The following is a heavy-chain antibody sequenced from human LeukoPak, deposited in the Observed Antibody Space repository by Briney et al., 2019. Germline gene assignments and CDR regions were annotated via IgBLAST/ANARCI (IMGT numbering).Heavy chain of an antibody. V-gene: IGHV1-18*01. CDR2: ISAYNGNT. Sequence: ASVKVSCKASGYIFTNYGISWVRQAPRQGLEWMGWISAYNGNTNYAQKFQGRVTMTTDTSTSTAYMELRSLRSDDTAVYYCARGGHYRTHYYDSSGDYWGQGTLVTVSS. CDR1: GYIFTNYG. D-gene: IGHD3-22*01. J-gene: IGHJ4*02. CDR3: ARGGHYRTHYYDSSGDY.